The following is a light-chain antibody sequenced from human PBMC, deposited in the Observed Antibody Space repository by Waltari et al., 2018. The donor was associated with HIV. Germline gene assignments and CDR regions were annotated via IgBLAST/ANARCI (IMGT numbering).Light chain of an antibody. CDR2: GAS. CDR1: QNIGTN. J-gene: IGKJ1*01. V-gene: IGKV3-15*01. CDR3: QQYDTWPPKT. Sequence: EIVMTQSPATLSVSPGERATLTCRASQNIGTNLALYQQKPGQAPRLLIYGASTRATGIPARFSGSGAGTEFTLAISSLQAEDFAVYYCQQYDTWPPKTFGQGTKVEIK.